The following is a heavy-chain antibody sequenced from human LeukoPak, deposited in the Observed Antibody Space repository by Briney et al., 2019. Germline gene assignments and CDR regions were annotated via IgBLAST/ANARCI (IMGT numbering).Heavy chain of an antibody. CDR3: ARGAGYSSGWYDY. V-gene: IGHV4-34*01. Sequence: SETLSLTCAVYGGSFSGYYWSWIRQPPGKGLEWIGEINHSGSTNYNPSLKSRVTISVGTSKNQFSLKLSSVTAADTAVYYCARGAGYSSGWYDYWGQGTLVTVSS. D-gene: IGHD6-19*01. CDR1: GGSFSGYY. J-gene: IGHJ4*02. CDR2: INHSGST.